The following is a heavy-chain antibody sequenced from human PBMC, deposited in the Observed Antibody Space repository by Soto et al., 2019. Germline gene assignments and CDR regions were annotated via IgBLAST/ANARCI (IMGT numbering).Heavy chain of an antibody. D-gene: IGHD2-2*01. Sequence: PSETLSLTCTVSGGSISSRSYHWGWIRQPPGKGLEWIGRIYNRGSTYYNASLKSRLSISIDTSKNQFSLKLSSVTAADTGVYYWARHPVYATGWQIDYWGQGVLVT. V-gene: IGHV4-39*01. CDR3: ARHPVYATGWQIDY. CDR1: GGSISSRSYH. J-gene: IGHJ4*02. CDR2: IYNRGST.